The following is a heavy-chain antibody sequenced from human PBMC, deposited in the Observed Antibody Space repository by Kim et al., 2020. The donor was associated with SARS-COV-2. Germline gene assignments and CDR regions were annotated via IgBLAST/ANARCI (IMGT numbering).Heavy chain of an antibody. J-gene: IGHJ5*02. CDR1: GFTFSSYG. CDR2: ISYDGSNK. D-gene: IGHD5-18*01. Sequence: GGSLRLSCAASGFTFSSYGMHWVRQAPGKGLEWVAVISYDGSNKYYADSVKGRFTISRDNSKNTLYLQMNSLRAEDTAVYYCAKRGFMVTGGGFDPWGQGTLVTVSS. V-gene: IGHV3-30*18. CDR3: AKRGFMVTGGGFDP.